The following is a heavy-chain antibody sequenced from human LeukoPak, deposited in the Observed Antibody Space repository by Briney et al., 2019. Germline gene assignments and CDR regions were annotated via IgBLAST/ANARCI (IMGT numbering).Heavy chain of an antibody. CDR2: VTGSGSVTSST. V-gene: IGHV3-23*01. CDR3: AKEGTYNNFWSGYFH. D-gene: IGHD3-3*01. CDR1: GFTFSSFA. J-gene: IGHJ4*02. Sequence: GGSLRLSCAASGFTFSSFAMSWVRQAPGKELEWVSSVTGSGSVTSSTYYADSVKGRFTISRDNSKNTLYLQMNSLRAEDTALYYCAKEGTYNNFWSGYFHWGQGALVTVSS.